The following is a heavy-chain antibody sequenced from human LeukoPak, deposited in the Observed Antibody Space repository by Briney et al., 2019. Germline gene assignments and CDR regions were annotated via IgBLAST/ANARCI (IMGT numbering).Heavy chain of an antibody. Sequence: GGSLRLSCAASGFTFSAFAMHWVRQAPGKGLEWVAVILYDGSNKYYADSVKGRLTISRDNAKNSLYLQMNNLRIEDTALYYCVKDSAGDASDWLDSWGQGTLVTISS. V-gene: IGHV3-30*18. J-gene: IGHJ5*01. CDR1: GFTFSAFA. D-gene: IGHD5-24*01. CDR2: ILYDGSNK. CDR3: VKDSAGDASDWLDS.